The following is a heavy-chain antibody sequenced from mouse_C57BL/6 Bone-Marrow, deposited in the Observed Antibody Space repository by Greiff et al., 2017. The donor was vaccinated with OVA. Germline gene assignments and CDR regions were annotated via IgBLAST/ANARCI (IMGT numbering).Heavy chain of an antibody. CDR1: GYTFTGSW. J-gene: IGHJ3*01. V-gene: IGHV1-9*01. D-gene: IGHD2-4*01. CDR2: ILPGSGST. Sequence: VQLQQSGAELMKPGASVKLSCKATGYTFTGSWIEWVKQRPGHGLEWIGEILPGSGSTNYNEKFKGKATFTADTSSNTAYMQLSSLTTEDSAIYYCARKGDDYDERCAYWGQGTLVTVSA. CDR3: ARKGDDYDERCAY.